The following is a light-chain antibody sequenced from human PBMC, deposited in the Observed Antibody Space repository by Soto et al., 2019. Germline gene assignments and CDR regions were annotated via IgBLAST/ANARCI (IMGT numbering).Light chain of an antibody. CDR2: GNT. Sequence: QSALTQPPSVSGAPGQRVTISCTGSSSNIGAHYDVHWYQQLPGTAPKMFIFGNTNRPSGVPDRFSASKSGTSASLAITGLQAEDEADYYCQSYDSSLSAHVFGTGTKVTVL. V-gene: IGLV1-40*01. CDR3: QSYDSSLSAHV. J-gene: IGLJ1*01. CDR1: SSNIGAHYD.